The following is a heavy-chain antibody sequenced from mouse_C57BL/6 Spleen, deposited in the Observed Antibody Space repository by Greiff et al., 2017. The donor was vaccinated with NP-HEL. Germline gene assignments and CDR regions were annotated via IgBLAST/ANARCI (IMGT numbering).Heavy chain of an antibody. V-gene: IGHV5-9-1*02. D-gene: IGHD2-3*01. CDR3: TRDDPPYAMDY. CDR1: GFTFSSYA. J-gene: IGHJ4*01. CDR2: ISSGGDYI. Sequence: EVKLVESGEGLVKPGGSLKLSCAASGFTFSSYAMSWVRQTPEKRLEWVAYISSGGDYIYYADTVKGRFTISRDNARNTLYLQMSSLKSEDTAMYYCTRDDPPYAMDYWGQGTSVTVSS.